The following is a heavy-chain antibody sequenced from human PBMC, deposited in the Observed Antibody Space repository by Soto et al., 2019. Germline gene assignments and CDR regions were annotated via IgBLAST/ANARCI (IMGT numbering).Heavy chain of an antibody. CDR3: ARDQATPGTGPYYYDYGMDV. J-gene: IGHJ6*02. CDR1: GYTFTSYG. V-gene: IGHV1-18*04. D-gene: IGHD5-12*01. Sequence: ASVKVSCKASGYTFTSYGISWVRQAPGQGLEWMGWISAYNGNTNYAQKLQGRVTMTTDTSTSTAYMELRSLRSDDTAVYYFARDQATPGTGPYYYDYGMDVWGQGTTVTVSS. CDR2: ISAYNGNT.